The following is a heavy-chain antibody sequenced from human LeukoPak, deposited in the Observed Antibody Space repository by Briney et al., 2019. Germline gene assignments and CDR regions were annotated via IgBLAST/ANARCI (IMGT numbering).Heavy chain of an antibody. CDR1: GGSISSYY. CDR3: ARRSESGYSFDN. D-gene: IGHD5-12*01. CDR2: IYYSGST. J-gene: IGHJ4*02. Sequence: PSETLSLTCTVSGGSISSYYWSWIRKPPGRGLEYIGFIYYSGSTKYNPSLKSRVTISVDTSKNQFYPKLNSVTAADTAVYYCARRSESGYSFDNWGQGTLVTVSS. V-gene: IGHV4-59*01.